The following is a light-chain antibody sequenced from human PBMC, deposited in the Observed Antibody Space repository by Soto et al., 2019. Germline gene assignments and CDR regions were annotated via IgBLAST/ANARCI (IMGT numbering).Light chain of an antibody. V-gene: IGKV3-11*01. CDR2: DAS. CDR1: QSVSSY. CDR3: QQYQNSPRT. Sequence: ELVLTQSPATLSVSPGERATLSCRASQSVSSYLAWYQQKPGQAPRLLIYDASNRATGIPARFSGSGSGTDFTLTISSLEPEDFAVYCCQQYQNSPRTFGQGTKVDIK. J-gene: IGKJ1*01.